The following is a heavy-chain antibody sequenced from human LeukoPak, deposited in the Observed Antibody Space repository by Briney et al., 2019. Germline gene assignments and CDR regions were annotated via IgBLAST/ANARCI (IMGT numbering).Heavy chain of an antibody. Sequence: GGSPRLSCAASGFTFSTSAMTWVRQAPGKGLEWVSGISGSGVTDYADSVKGRFTISRDNSKNTLSLQMNSLRAEDTAVYYCAKVNWCSASCADAWGQGTLVTVSS. J-gene: IGHJ4*02. CDR1: GFTFSTSA. V-gene: IGHV3-23*01. D-gene: IGHD2-2*01. CDR3: AKVNWCSASCADA. CDR2: ISGSGVT.